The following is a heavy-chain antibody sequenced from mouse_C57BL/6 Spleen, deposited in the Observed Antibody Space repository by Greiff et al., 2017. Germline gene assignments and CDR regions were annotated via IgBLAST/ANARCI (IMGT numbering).Heavy chain of an antibody. D-gene: IGHD2-4*01. Sequence: DVMLVESGGGLVKPGGSLKLSCAASGFTFSDYGMHWVRQAPEKGLEWVAYISSGSSTIYYADTVKGRFTISRDNAKNTLFLQMTSLRSEDTAMYYCARPYYDYDAWFAYWGQGTLVTVSA. J-gene: IGHJ3*01. CDR1: GFTFSDYG. V-gene: IGHV5-17*01. CDR3: ARPYYDYDAWFAY. CDR2: ISSGSSTI.